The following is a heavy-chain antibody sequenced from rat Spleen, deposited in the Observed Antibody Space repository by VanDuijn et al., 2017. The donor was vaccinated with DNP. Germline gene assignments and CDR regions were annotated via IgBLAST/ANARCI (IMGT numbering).Heavy chain of an antibody. V-gene: IGHV5-29*01. J-gene: IGHJ2*01. CDR3: ARHLRSTTAIDY. CDR2: IGYDGFTT. Sequence: EVQLVESDGGLVQPGRSLKLSCAASGFIFSDFYMAWVRQAPTKGLEWVATIGYDGFTTYYRDSVRGRFTISSDNAKNTLHLQMDSLRSEDTATYYCARHLRSTTAIDYWGQGVMVTVSS. D-gene: IGHD1-1*01. CDR1: GFIFSDFY.